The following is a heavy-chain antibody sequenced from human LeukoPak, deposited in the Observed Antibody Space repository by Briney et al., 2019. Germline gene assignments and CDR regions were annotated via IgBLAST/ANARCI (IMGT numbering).Heavy chain of an antibody. CDR1: GGSVSSGSYY. CDR3: ARDVTFGGVIVTAYGVDV. V-gene: IGHV4-61*01. J-gene: IGHJ6*02. Sequence: SETLSLTCTVSGGSVSSGSYYWSWIRQPPGKGLEWIGYIYYSGSTNYNPSLKSRVTISVDTSKNQFSLKLSSVTAADTAVYYCARDVTFGGVIVTAYGVDVWGQGTTVTVSS. CDR2: IYYSGST. D-gene: IGHD3-16*02.